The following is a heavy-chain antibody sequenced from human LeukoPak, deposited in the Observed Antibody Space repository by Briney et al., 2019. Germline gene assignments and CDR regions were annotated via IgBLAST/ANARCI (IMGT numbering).Heavy chain of an antibody. CDR2: IIPIFGTA. CDR1: GGTFSSYA. CDR3: AIGGPDYYDSSGYYIDY. V-gene: IGHV1-69*05. Sequence: SVKVSCKASGGTFSSYAISWVRQAPGQGLEWMGRIIPIFGTANYAQKFQGRVTITTDESTSTACMELSSLRSEDTAVYYCAIGGPDYYDSSGYYIDYWGQGTLVTVSS. D-gene: IGHD3-22*01. J-gene: IGHJ4*02.